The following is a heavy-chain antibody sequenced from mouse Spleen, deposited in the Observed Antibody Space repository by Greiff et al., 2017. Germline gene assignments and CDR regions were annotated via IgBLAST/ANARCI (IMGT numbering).Heavy chain of an antibody. D-gene: IGHD1-1*01. J-gene: IGHJ1*01. CDR3: ARGGVVATRWYFDV. Sequence: EVKLVESGGGLVKPGGSLKLSCAASGFTFSSYAMSWVRQTPEKRLEWVATISSGGSYTYYPDSVKGRFTISRDNAKNTLYLQMSSLRSEDTAMYYCARGGVVATRWYFDVWGAGTTVTVSS. V-gene: IGHV5-9-3*01. CDR1: GFTFSSYA. CDR2: ISSGGSYT.